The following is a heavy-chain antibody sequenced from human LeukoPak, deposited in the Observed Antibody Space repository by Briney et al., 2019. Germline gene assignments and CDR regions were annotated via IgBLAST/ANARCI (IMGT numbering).Heavy chain of an antibody. V-gene: IGHV4-34*01. D-gene: IGHD2-2*01. Sequence: PSETLSLTCAVYGGSFSGYYWSWIRQPPGKGLEWIGEINHSGSTNYNPSLKSRVTISVDTSKNQFSLKLSSVTAAVTAVYYCARVEVVPAATTIDYWGQGTLDTVSS. J-gene: IGHJ4*02. CDR1: GGSFSGYY. CDR3: ARVEVVPAATTIDY. CDR2: INHSGST.